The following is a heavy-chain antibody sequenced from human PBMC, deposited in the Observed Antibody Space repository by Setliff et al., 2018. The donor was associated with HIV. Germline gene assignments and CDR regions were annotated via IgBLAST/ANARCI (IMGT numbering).Heavy chain of an antibody. CDR3: ARIVRPSYYYYYYMDV. CDR1: GYTFTGYY. Sequence: ASVKVSCKASGYTFTGYYMHWVRQAPGQGLEWMGWINPNSGGTNYAQKFQGRVTMTRDTSISTAYMELSRLRSDDTAVYYCARIVRPSYYYYYYMDVWGKGTTVTVSS. CDR2: INPNSGGT. J-gene: IGHJ6*03. D-gene: IGHD3-10*02. V-gene: IGHV1-2*02.